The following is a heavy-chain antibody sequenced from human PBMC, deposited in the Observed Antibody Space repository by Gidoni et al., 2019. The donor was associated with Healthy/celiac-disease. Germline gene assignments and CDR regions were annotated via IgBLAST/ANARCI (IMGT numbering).Heavy chain of an antibody. CDR1: GFTFSNAW. CDR3: TTDPFGVYDYGDLYFDY. D-gene: IGHD4-17*01. J-gene: IGHJ4*02. V-gene: IGHV3-15*01. CDR2: IKSKTDGGTT. Sequence: EVQLVESGGGLVKPGGSLRLSCAASGFTFSNAWMSWVRQAPGKGLEWVGRIKSKTDGGTTDYAAPVKGRFTISRDDSKNTLYLQMNSLKTEDTAVYYCTTDPFGVYDYGDLYFDYWGQGTLVTVSS.